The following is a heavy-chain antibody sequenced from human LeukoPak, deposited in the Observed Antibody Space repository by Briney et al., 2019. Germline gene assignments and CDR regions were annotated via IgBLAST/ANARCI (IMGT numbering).Heavy chain of an antibody. CDR1: GGSISSADYY. D-gene: IGHD2-8*02. V-gene: IGHV4-30-2*01. CDR3: ARAQYWAGAFDI. J-gene: IGHJ3*02. CDR2: IYHSGTT. Sequence: SETLSLTCTVSGGSISSADYYWSWIRQPPGKGLECIGYIYHSGTTYYNPSLKSRVTISVDRSKNQFSLNLGSVTAADTALYYCARAQYWAGAFDIWGQGTMVTVSS.